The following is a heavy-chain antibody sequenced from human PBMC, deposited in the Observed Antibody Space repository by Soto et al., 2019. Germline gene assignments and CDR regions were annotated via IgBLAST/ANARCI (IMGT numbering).Heavy chain of an antibody. CDR3: AREPYLPKARNDF. V-gene: IGHV4-4*02. CDR1: GDSISSVNW. Sequence: SETLSLTCAVSGDSISSVNWWSWVRQSPGQGLEWIGDIYHTGITNYNPSLQSRVTISVDKSKNEFSLNLTSVTAADSAVYFCAREPYLPKARNDFWGQGTLVTVS. J-gene: IGHJ4*02. CDR2: IYHTGIT.